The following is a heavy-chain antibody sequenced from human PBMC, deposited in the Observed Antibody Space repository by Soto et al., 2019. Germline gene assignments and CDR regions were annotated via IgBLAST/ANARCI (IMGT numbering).Heavy chain of an antibody. CDR1: GFTFSSYG. CDR3: AKDLIVVVVAASPPEFDP. Sequence: HPGGSLRLSCAASGFTFSSYGMHWVRQAPGKGLEWVAVLSYDGSNKYYVDSLKGRFTISRDISKIILYLQMNSLRAEDTVLFYFAKDLIVVVVAASPPEFDPWGQGTLVTVSS. CDR2: LSYDGSNK. J-gene: IGHJ5*02. D-gene: IGHD2-15*01. V-gene: IGHV3-30*18.